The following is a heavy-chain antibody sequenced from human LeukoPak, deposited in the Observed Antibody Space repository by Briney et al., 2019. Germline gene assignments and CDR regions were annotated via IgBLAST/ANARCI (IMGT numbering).Heavy chain of an antibody. D-gene: IGHD2-15*01. CDR3: ARQPNIVVVDNWFDP. Sequence: SETLSLTCTVSGGSITSSGFYWGWIRQPPGKGIEWIGNIYYGGSAYYNPSLKSRVTISVDTSKNQFSLKLSSVTAADTAVYYCARQPNIVVVDNWFDPWGQGTLVAVSS. CDR1: GGSITSSGFY. CDR2: IYYGGSA. J-gene: IGHJ5*02. V-gene: IGHV4-39*07.